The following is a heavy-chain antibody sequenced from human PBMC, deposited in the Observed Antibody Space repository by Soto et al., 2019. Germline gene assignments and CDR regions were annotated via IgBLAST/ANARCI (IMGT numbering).Heavy chain of an antibody. Sequence: PGGSLRLSCAASGFPFRNFTMAWVRQAPGKGLEWVSIISNSGSSTYHGDSVKGRFTTSRDNSKGTLSLHMRGVRIDDTAVYFCARADLLWDSFDLWGQGTLVTVS. CDR1: GFPFRNFT. CDR3: ARADLLWDSFDL. V-gene: IGHV3-23*05. D-gene: IGHD2-2*01. J-gene: IGHJ4*02. CDR2: ISNSGSST.